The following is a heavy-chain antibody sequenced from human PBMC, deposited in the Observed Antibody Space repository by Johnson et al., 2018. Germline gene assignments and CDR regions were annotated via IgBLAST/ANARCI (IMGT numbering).Heavy chain of an antibody. CDR1: GGLTSTYF. CDR3: ARVGPSRTTYAMDV. CDR2: IYHSGST. D-gene: IGHD1-1*01. Sequence: VQLVESGPGLVKPSETLSLTCSVSGGLTSTYFWAWIRQPPGKGLEWIGHIYHSGSTHYNSSSKSRVTISVDTSKNQLSLKLTSVTAADTAVYYRARVGPSRTTYAMDVLGQGTTVTVSS. V-gene: IGHV4-59*01. J-gene: IGHJ6*01.